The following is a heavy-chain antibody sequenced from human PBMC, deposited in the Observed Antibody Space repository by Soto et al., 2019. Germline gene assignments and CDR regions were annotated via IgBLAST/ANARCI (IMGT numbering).Heavy chain of an antibody. D-gene: IGHD3-10*01. CDR2: IYWDDDK. Sequence: QITLKESGPTLVKPTQTLTLTCTFSGFSLSTSGVGVGWIRQPPGKALEWLALIYWDDDKRYSPSLKSRFTITNDTPKHQVALTITNMDPVDTSTYYCAYRESSWFDPWGQGTLVTVSS. V-gene: IGHV2-5*02. J-gene: IGHJ5*02. CDR1: GFSLSTSGVG. CDR3: AYRESSWFDP.